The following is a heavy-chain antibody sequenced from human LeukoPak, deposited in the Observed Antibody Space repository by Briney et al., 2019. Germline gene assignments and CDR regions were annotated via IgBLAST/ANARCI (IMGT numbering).Heavy chain of an antibody. CDR3: ARDFQLWLSADWYFDL. V-gene: IGHV1-2*06. D-gene: IGHD5-18*01. Sequence: ASVKVSCKASGYTFTGYYMHWVRQAPGQGLEWMGRINPNSGGTNYAQKFQGRVTMTRDTSISTAYMELSRLRSDDTAVYYCARDFQLWLSADWYFDLWGRGTLVTVSS. J-gene: IGHJ2*01. CDR1: GYTFTGYY. CDR2: INPNSGGT.